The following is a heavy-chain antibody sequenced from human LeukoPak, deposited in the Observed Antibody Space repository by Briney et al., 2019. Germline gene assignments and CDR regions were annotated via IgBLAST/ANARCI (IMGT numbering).Heavy chain of an antibody. D-gene: IGHD3-10*01. J-gene: IGHJ4*02. CDR2: IYPADSDT. V-gene: IGHV5-51*01. CDR3: ARQSRDGSKTRGYYFDS. CDR1: GCIFTNYW. Sequence: GESLQISCQVSGCIFTNYWIGWVRQMPGKGLESMGIIYPADSDTTYSPSFEGQVTISADKSIDTVSLQWSSLKASDTATYYCARQSRDGSKTRGYYFDSWGQGTLVTVSS.